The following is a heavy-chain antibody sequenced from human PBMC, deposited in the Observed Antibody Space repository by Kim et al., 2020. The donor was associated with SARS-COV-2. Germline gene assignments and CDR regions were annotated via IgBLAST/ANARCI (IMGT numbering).Heavy chain of an antibody. CDR2: LSYDGSNK. Sequence: GGSLRLSCRTSGFTFSSYALHWVRQAPGKGLEWVAVLSYDGSNKFYADSVKGRFTISRDNSKNTLYLQMHSLTAEDTAVYYCARDWAYHDSSGYFHYWGLRTLVTVSS. D-gene: IGHD3-22*01. CDR3: ARDWAYHDSSGYFHY. V-gene: IGHV3-30*01. CDR1: GFTFSSYA. J-gene: IGHJ4*02.